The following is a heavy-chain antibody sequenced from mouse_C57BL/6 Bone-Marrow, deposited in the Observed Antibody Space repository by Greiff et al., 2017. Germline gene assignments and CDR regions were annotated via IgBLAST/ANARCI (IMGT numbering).Heavy chain of an antibody. CDR2: IRLKSDNYAT. V-gene: IGHV6-3*01. CDR3: TGGVYGSSYGFAY. CDR1: GFTFSNYW. D-gene: IGHD1-1*01. Sequence: EVQLVESGGGLVQPGGSMKLSCVASGFTFSNYWMNWVRQSPEKGLEWVAQIRLKSDNYATHYAESVKGRFTISRDDSKSSVYLQMNNLRAEDTGIYYCTGGVYGSSYGFAYWGQGTLVTVSA. J-gene: IGHJ3*01.